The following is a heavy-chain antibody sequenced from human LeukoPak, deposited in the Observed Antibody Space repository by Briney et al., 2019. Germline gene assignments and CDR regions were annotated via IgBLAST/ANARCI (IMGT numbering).Heavy chain of an antibody. J-gene: IGHJ3*02. Sequence: PGGSLRLSCAASGFTVSSNYMSWVRQAPGKGLEWVSVIYSGGSTYYHDYVQGRFTISRDNSQNTLYLQMNSLRAEDTAVYYCARDPGLMDVRGAFDIWGQGTMVTVS. CDR1: GFTVSSNY. CDR3: ARDPGLMDVRGAFDI. CDR2: IYSGGST. V-gene: IGHV3-53*01. D-gene: IGHD2-8*01.